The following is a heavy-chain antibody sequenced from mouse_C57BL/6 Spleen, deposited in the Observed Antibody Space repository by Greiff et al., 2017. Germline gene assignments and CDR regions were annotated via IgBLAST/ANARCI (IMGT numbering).Heavy chain of an antibody. J-gene: IGHJ3*01. V-gene: IGHV5-17*01. CDR2: ISSGSSTI. CDR3: ARAGFAY. Sequence: EVKLVESGGGLVKPGGSLKLSCAASGFTFSDYGMHWVRQAPEKGLEWVAYISSGSSTIYYADTVKGRFTLSRDKTKNTLFLQRDSLGSEDTAMDYWARAGFAYWGQGTLVTVSA. CDR1: GFTFSDYG.